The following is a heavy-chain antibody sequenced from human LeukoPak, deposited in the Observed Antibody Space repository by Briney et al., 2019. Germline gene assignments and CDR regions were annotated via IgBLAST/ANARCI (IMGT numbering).Heavy chain of an antibody. V-gene: IGHV3-23*01. Sequence: GGSLRLSCAASGFTFSSYAMNWVRQAPGKGLEWVSAISGSGDNTYYADSVKGRFTISRDNAKNSLYLQMNSLRAEDTALYYCARVSDISVAAYFDYWGQGTLVTVSS. CDR2: ISGSGDNT. CDR3: ARVSDISVAAYFDY. J-gene: IGHJ4*02. CDR1: GFTFSSYA. D-gene: IGHD6-19*01.